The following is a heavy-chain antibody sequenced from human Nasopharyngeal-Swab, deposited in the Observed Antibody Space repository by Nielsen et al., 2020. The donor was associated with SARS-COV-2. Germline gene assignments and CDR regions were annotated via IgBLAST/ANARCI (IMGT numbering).Heavy chain of an antibody. Sequence: SVKVSCKASGYTFTGYYMHWVRQAPGQGLEWMGRIIPILGITNYAQKFHDRVTITADKSTSTAYMELSGLRSEDTAVYYCARGDYRGTYYFDYWGQGTLVTVSP. D-gene: IGHD1-26*01. V-gene: IGHV1-69*04. CDR1: GYTFTGYY. J-gene: IGHJ4*02. CDR2: IIPILGIT. CDR3: ARGDYRGTYYFDY.